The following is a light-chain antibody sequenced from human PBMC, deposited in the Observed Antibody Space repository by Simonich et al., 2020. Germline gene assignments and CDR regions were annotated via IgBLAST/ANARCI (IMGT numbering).Light chain of an antibody. Sequence: QSALTQPASVSGSPGQSITISCTGTSSDVGGYNYVSWYQQHPGKAPKLMIYDVSKRPSWFSNLFAGSKSGNTASLTISGLQAEDEADYYCSSYTSSSTLFGGGTKLTVL. CDR3: SSYTSSSTL. J-gene: IGLJ3*02. CDR1: SSDVGGYNY. V-gene: IGLV2-14*03. CDR2: DVS.